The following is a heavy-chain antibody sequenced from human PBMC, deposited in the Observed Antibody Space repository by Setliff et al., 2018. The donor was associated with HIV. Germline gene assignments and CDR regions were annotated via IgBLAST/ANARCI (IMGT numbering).Heavy chain of an antibody. Sequence: PSETLSLTCTVSGGSISSGTYYWSWIRQHPGKGLEWIGYIYYSGSTYFSPSLKSRVTISLDTSKNQFSLKLSSVTAADTAVYYCATMYSNHGRYYSYYMDVWGKGTTVTVSS. CDR2: IYYSGST. J-gene: IGHJ6*03. V-gene: IGHV4-31*03. D-gene: IGHD4-4*01. CDR1: GGSISSGTYY. CDR3: ATMYSNHGRYYSYYMDV.